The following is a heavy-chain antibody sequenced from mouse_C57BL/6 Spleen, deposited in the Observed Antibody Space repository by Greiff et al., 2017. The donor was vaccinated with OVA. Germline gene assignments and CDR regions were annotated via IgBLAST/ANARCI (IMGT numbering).Heavy chain of an antibody. CDR3: ARQGDYEGGYDG. D-gene: IGHD2-4*01. CDR2: ISSGGSYT. J-gene: IGHJ2*01. CDR1: GFTFSSYG. Sequence: EVLLVESGGDLVKPGGSLKLSCAASGFTFSSYGMSWVRQTPDKRLEWVATISSGGSYTYYPDSVKGRFTISRDNAKNTLYLQMSSLKSEDTAMYYCARQGDYEGGYDGWGKGTTLTVSS. V-gene: IGHV5-6*01.